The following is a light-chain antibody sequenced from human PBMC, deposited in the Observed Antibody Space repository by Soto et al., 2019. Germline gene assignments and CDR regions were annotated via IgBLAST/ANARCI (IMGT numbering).Light chain of an antibody. V-gene: IGKV1-27*01. CDR3: QKYNSAPWT. J-gene: IGKJ1*01. CDR2: AAS. Sequence: DIQMTQSPSSLSASVGDRVTITCRASQGISNYLAWYQQKPGKVPKLLIFAASTLQSGVPSRFSGSGSGTDFTLTISSLQPEDVASYYCQKYNSAPWTFGQGTRVEIK. CDR1: QGISNY.